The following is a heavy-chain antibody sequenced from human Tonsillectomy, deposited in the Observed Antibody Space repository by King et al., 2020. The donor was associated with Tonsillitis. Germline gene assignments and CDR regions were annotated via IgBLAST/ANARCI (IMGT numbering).Heavy chain of an antibody. CDR2: MYYSGST. D-gene: IGHD2-8*01. CDR1: GGSISSYY. Sequence: VQLQESGPGLVKPSETLSLTCTVSGGSISSYYWSWIRQPPGKGLEWIGYMYYSGSTNYNPSLKSRVTISVDTSKNQFSLKLSSVTAAVTAVYYCARVLIGYCTNGVCSGWFDPWGQGTLVTVSS. CDR3: ARVLIGYCTNGVCSGWFDP. J-gene: IGHJ5*02. V-gene: IGHV4-59*01.